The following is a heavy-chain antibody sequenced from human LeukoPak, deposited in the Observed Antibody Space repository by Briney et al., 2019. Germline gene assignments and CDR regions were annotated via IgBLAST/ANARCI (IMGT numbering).Heavy chain of an antibody. CDR1: GGSISNSSSY. CDR2: IYYSGST. V-gene: IGHV4-39*01. J-gene: IGHJ5*02. CDR3: ARRLTILAAAWFDP. D-gene: IGHD6-13*01. Sequence: PSETLSLTCTVSGGSISNSSSYWGWIRQPPGKGLEWIGSIYYSGSTYYNPSLKSRVTISVDTSKNQFSLKLSSVTAADTAVYYCARRLTILAAAWFDPWGQGTLVTVSS.